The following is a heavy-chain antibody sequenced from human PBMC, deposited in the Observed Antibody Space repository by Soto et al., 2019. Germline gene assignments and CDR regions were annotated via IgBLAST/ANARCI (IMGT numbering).Heavy chain of an antibody. V-gene: IGHV3-21*06. Sequence: KAGGSLRLSCAASGFIFTRYSMNWVRQAPGKGLEWVSSISSTTNYIYYGDSMKGRFTISRDNAKNSLYLEMNSLRAEDTAVYYCARESEDLTSNFDYRGQGTLVTVSS. CDR1: GFIFTRYS. J-gene: IGHJ4*02. CDR3: ARESEDLTSNFDY. CDR2: ISSTTNYI.